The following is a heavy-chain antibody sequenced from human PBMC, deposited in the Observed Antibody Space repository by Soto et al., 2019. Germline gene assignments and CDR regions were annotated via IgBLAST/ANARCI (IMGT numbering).Heavy chain of an antibody. Sequence: ASVKVSCTASGYTFTSYGSSWVRQAPGQGLEWMGWISAYNGNTNYAQKLQGRVTMTTDTSTSTAYMELRSLRSDDTAVYYCARDGRYYYDSSGYYYYGMDVWGQGTTVTVSS. D-gene: IGHD3-22*01. CDR1: GYTFTSYG. V-gene: IGHV1-18*01. CDR2: ISAYNGNT. J-gene: IGHJ6*02. CDR3: ARDGRYYYDSSGYYYYGMDV.